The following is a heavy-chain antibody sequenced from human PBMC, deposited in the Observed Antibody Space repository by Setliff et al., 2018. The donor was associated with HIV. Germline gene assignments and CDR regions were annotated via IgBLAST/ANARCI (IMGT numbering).Heavy chain of an antibody. Sequence: GASVKVSCKTSGYNFSDYYLHWVRQAPGQGLEWMGWINPKSGGTKYAQKFQGWVTMTRDTSISTVYMELSRLRSDDTAVYYCARDHCSSSGCYEYSYYGMDVWGQGTTVTVSS. CDR2: INPKSGGT. V-gene: IGHV1-2*04. J-gene: IGHJ6*02. D-gene: IGHD2-2*01. CDR1: GYNFSDYY. CDR3: ARDHCSSSGCYEYSYYGMDV.